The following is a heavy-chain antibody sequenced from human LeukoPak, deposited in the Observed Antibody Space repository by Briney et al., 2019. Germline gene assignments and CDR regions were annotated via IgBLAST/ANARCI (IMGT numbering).Heavy chain of an antibody. Sequence: SETLSLTCAVYGGSFSGYYWSWIRQPPGKGLKWIGEINHSGSTNYNPSLKSRVTISVDTSKNQFSLKLSSVTAADTAVYYCARVVDIVAYNWFDPWGQGTLVTVSS. J-gene: IGHJ5*02. D-gene: IGHD5-12*01. CDR3: ARVVDIVAYNWFDP. V-gene: IGHV4-34*01. CDR1: GGSFSGYY. CDR2: INHSGST.